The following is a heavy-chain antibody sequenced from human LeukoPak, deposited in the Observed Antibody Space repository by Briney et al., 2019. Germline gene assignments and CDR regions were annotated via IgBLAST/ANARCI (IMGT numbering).Heavy chain of an antibody. J-gene: IGHJ4*02. CDR3: ARDPSGAYCGGDCPYFDY. CDR2: IYYSGST. Sequence: SETLSLTCTVSGGSISSSSYYWGWIRQPPGKGLEWIGSIYYSGSTYYNPSLKRRVTISVDTSKNQFSMKLSSVTAADTAVYYCARDPSGAYCGGDCPYFDYWGQGTLVTVSS. CDR1: GGSISSSSYY. V-gene: IGHV4-39*07. D-gene: IGHD2-21*02.